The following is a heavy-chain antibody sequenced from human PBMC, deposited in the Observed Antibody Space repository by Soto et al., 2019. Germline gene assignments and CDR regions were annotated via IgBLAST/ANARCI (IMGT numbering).Heavy chain of an antibody. CDR2: IWSDGNTE. Sequence: GGSLRLSCVASGFSFRSFGMHWVRQAPGKGLEWVAVIWSDGNTEYYANSVKGRFTIARDNSENTLYLEMNSLRVDDTAVYYCARRAEYYEGSGRNYYYGMDVWGQGTTVTVYS. V-gene: IGHV3-33*01. CDR1: GFSFRSFG. D-gene: IGHD3-22*01. CDR3: ARRAEYYEGSGRNYYYGMDV. J-gene: IGHJ6*02.